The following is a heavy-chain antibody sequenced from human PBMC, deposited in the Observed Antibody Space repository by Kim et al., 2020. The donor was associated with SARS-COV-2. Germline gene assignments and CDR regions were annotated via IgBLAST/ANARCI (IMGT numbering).Heavy chain of an antibody. D-gene: IGHD3-22*01. Sequence: SETLSLTCTVSGGSISSGGYYWSWIRQHPGKGLEWIGYIYYSGSTYYNPSLKSRVTISVDTSKNQFSLKLSSVTAADTAVYYCAALRGYYYDSSGLWGQGTLVTVSS. CDR2: IYYSGST. CDR3: AALRGYYYDSSGL. CDR1: GGSISSGGYY. V-gene: IGHV4-31*03. J-gene: IGHJ4*02.